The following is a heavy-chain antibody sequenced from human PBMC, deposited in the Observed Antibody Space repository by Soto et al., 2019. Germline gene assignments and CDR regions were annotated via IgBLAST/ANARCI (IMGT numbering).Heavy chain of an antibody. D-gene: IGHD6-13*01. CDR3: ARGGRAARGDY. V-gene: IGHV4-34*01. Sequence: QVQLQQWGAGRLKPSETLSLTCAVYGGSFSGYYWSWIRQPPGKGLEWIGEINHSGSTNYNPSLKSRVTISVDTSKNQFSLKLSSVTAADTAVYYCARGGRAARGDYWGQGTLVTVSS. CDR1: GGSFSGYY. J-gene: IGHJ4*02. CDR2: INHSGST.